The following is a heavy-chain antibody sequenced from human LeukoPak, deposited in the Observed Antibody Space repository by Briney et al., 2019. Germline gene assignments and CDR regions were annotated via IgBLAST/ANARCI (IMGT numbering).Heavy chain of an antibody. Sequence: SETLSLTCTVSGYSISSGYYWGWIRQPPGKGLERVGIIYHSGSTYYNPSLKSRVTISVDTSKNQFSLKLSSVTAADTAVYYCASGRCSSTSCYASYYYYMDVWGKGTTVTVSS. D-gene: IGHD2-2*01. CDR3: ASGRCSSTSCYASYYYYMDV. J-gene: IGHJ6*03. CDR2: IYHSGST. CDR1: GYSISSGYY. V-gene: IGHV4-38-2*02.